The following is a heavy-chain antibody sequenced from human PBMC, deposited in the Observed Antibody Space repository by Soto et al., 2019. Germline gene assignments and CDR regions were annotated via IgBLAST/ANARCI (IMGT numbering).Heavy chain of an antibody. V-gene: IGHV3-30*18. J-gene: IGHJ4*02. CDR2: ISYDGSNK. D-gene: IGHD6-25*01. CDR3: AKGDEYSSGWHGDH. Sequence: QVQLVESGGGVVQPGRSLRLSCAASGFTFSSYGMHWVRQAPGKGLEWVAVISYDGSNKYYADSVKGRFTISRDNSKNTLYLQMNSLRAEDTAVYYCAKGDEYSSGWHGDHWGQGTLVTVSS. CDR1: GFTFSSYG.